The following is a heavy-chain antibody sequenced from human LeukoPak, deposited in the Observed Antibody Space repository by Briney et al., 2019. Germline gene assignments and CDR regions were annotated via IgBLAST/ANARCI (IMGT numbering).Heavy chain of an antibody. V-gene: IGHV1-2*06. D-gene: IGHD1-26*01. J-gene: IGHJ5*02. CDR1: GYTFTGYY. CDR3: ARAAGGANA. CDR2: INPNSGGT. Sequence: ASVKVSCKXSGYTFTGYYMHWVRQAPGQGLEGMGRINPNSGGTNYSQKFQGRVTMTRDTSISTAYMELSRLRSDDTAVYYCARAAGGANAWGQGTLVTVSS.